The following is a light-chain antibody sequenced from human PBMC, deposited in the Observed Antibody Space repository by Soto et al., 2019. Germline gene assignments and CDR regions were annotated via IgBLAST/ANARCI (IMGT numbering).Light chain of an antibody. Sequence: DIQMTQSPSTLSASVGDRVTITCRASQTISSYLAWYQQKPGKAPKLLIYEASNLESGVPSRFSGSGSGTEFTLTISSLQPEDFAAYYCHQYISYPVTFGQGTRLEIK. J-gene: IGKJ5*01. CDR2: EAS. CDR3: HQYISYPVT. V-gene: IGKV1-5*03. CDR1: QTISSY.